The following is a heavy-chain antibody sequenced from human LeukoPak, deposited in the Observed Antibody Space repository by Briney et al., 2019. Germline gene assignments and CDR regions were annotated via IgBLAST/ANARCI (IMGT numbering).Heavy chain of an antibody. V-gene: IGHV3-23*01. CDR1: GFTFSTYA. D-gene: IGHD3-16*01. Sequence: PGRSLSLSCAASGFTFSTYAMSWARQAPGVGLEWVSAMSGSGGSTYYAGSVKGRSTTSRDNSKNALYLQMNSLRAEDTAVYYCAKRFGGYYFDYWGQGTLVTVSS. CDR3: AKRFGGYYFDY. CDR2: MSGSGGST. J-gene: IGHJ4*02.